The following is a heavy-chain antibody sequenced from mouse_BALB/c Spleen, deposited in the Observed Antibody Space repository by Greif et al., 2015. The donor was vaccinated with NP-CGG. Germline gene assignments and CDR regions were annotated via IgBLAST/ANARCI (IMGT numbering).Heavy chain of an antibody. D-gene: IGHD2-3*01. CDR2: ILPGSGST. J-gene: IGHJ2*01. CDR3: ARGVGYLYYFDY. CDR1: GYTFSSYW. V-gene: IGHV1-9*01. Sequence: QVQLKESGAELMKPGASVKISCKATGYTFSSYWIEWVKQRPGHGLEWIGEILPGSGSTNYNEKFKGKATFTADTSSNTAYMQLSSLTSEDSAVYYCARGVGYLYYFDYWGQGTTLTVSS.